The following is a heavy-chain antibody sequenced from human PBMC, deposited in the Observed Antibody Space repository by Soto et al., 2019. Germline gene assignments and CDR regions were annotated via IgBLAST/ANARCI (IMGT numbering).Heavy chain of an antibody. CDR1: GYAFTCYY. D-gene: IGHD3-3*01. Sequence: ASVKVSCKAPGYAFTCYYIHWAGQATGQGREWMGWINPNSGGTNYAQKFQGWVTMTRDTAISTAYMELSRLRSDDTAVYYCARDYLFLEWLPKASYYYGMDVWGQGTTVTVSS. J-gene: IGHJ6*02. CDR2: INPNSGGT. CDR3: ARDYLFLEWLPKASYYYGMDV. V-gene: IGHV1-2*04.